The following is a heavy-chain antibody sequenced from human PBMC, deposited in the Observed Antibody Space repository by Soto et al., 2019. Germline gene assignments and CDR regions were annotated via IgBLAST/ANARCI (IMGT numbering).Heavy chain of an antibody. Sequence: QVQLQQWGAGLLKPSETLSLTCAVYGGSFSGYYWSWIRQPPGKGLEWIGEINHSGSTNYNPSLKSRVTLSVDTSKNQFSLKLSSVTAADTAVYYCARGGERVAGHFGWFDPWGQGTLVTVSS. J-gene: IGHJ5*02. CDR1: GGSFSGYY. CDR2: INHSGST. D-gene: IGHD6-19*01. V-gene: IGHV4-34*01. CDR3: ARGGERVAGHFGWFDP.